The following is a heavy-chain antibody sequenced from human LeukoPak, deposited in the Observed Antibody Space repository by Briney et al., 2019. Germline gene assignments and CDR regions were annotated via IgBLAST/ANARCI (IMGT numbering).Heavy chain of an antibody. CDR3: ARATRANYYDSSGYHVYGMDV. J-gene: IGHJ6*02. V-gene: IGHV1-69*06. D-gene: IGHD3-22*01. CDR1: GGTFRSYA. Sequence: ASVKVSCKASGGTFRSYAISWVRQAPGQGLEWMGGIIPIFGTANYAQKFQGRVTITADKSTSTAYMELSSLRSEDTAVYYCARATRANYYDSSGYHVYGMDVWGQGTTVTVSS. CDR2: IIPIFGTA.